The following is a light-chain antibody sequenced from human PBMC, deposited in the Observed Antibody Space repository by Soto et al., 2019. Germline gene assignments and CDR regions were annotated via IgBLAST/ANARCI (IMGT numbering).Light chain of an antibody. J-gene: IGLJ1*01. V-gene: IGLV1-44*01. CDR3: AAWDDSLNGHV. Sequence: QSVLTQPHSASGTPGQRVTISCSGSSSNIGTSSVHWFQQLPGTAPKLLISTTNQRSSGVPERFSGSKSGTSASLAIIGLQSEDEADYYCAAWDDSLNGHVFGTGTKVTVL. CDR2: TTN. CDR1: SSNIGTSS.